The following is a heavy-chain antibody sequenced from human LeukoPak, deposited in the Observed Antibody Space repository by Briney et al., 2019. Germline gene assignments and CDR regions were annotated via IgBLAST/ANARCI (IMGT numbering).Heavy chain of an antibody. J-gene: IGHJ4*02. CDR1: GFTFSSYW. D-gene: IGHD3-22*01. Sequence: GGSLRLSCAASGFTFSSYWMSWVRQAPGKGLEWVANIKQDGSEKYYVDSVKGRFTISRDNAKNSLYLQMNSLRAEDTAVYYCARDSSRGFYYDSSGYYQTGDYWGQGTLVTVSS. CDR2: IKQDGSEK. V-gene: IGHV3-7*01. CDR3: ARDSSRGFYYDSSGYYQTGDY.